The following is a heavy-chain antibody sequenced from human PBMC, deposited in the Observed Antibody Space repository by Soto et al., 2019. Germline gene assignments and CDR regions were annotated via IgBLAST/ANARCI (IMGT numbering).Heavy chain of an antibody. CDR3: ARASLWFGAQGSDY. D-gene: IGHD3-10*01. CDR1: GYTFTGYY. V-gene: IGHV1-2*02. J-gene: IGHJ4*02. Sequence: AASVKVSCKASGYTFTGYYMHWVRQAPGQGLEWMGWINPNSGGTNYAQKFQGRVTMTRDTSISTAYMELSRLRSDDTAVYYCARASLWFGAQGSDYWGQGTLVTVSS. CDR2: INPNSGGT.